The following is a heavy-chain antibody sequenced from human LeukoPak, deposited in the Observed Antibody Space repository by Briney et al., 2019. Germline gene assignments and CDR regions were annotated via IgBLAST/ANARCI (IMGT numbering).Heavy chain of an antibody. CDR1: GSTFSSYA. CDR3: ARDFCSTSCNLGY. Sequence: GASVKVSCKASGSTFSSYAISWVRQAPGQGLEWMGGIIPIFGTANYAQKFQGRVTITADESTSTAYMELSSLRPEDTAVYYCARDFCSTSCNLGYWGQGTLVTVSS. CDR2: IIPIFGTA. D-gene: IGHD2-2*01. V-gene: IGHV1-69*13. J-gene: IGHJ4*02.